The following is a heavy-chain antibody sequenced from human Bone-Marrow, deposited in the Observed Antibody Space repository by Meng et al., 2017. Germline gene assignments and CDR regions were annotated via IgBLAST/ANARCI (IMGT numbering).Heavy chain of an antibody. CDR1: GGSISSSSYY. Sequence: SETLSLTCTVSGGSISSSSYYWGWIRQPPGKGLEWIGSIYYSGSTYYNPSLKSRVTISVDTSKNQFSLKLSSVTAADTAVYYCASRPYGDYYFDYWGQGTLVIVSS. D-gene: IGHD4-17*01. CDR2: IYYSGST. CDR3: ASRPYGDYYFDY. V-gene: IGHV4-39*07. J-gene: IGHJ4*02.